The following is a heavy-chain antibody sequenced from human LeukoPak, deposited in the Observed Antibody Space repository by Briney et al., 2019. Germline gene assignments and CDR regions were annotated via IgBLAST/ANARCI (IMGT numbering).Heavy chain of an antibody. CDR2: IYISGLT. J-gene: IGHJ4*02. CDR3: ARDIVPYYFDY. Sequence: SETLSLTCAVSSDSISSYFWSWIRQPAGKGLEWIGRIYISGLTNYNSSLKSRLTMSLDTSKNQLSLKLSSVTAADTAVYYCARDIVPYYFDYWGQGTLVTVSS. V-gene: IGHV4-4*07. D-gene: IGHD1-26*01. CDR1: SDSISSYF.